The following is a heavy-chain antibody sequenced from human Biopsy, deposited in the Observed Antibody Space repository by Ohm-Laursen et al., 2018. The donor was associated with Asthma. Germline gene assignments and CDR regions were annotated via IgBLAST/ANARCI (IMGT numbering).Heavy chain of an antibody. CDR2: IYSGGTS. J-gene: IGHJ4*02. V-gene: IGHV3-53*01. CDR1: GFAVSRDY. CDR3: ARGDSSGWSHYYFDY. D-gene: IGHD6-19*01. Sequence: SLRLSCAASGFAVSRDYMFWVRQAPGKGLEWVSVIYSGGTSHTADSVRGRFTIPRDFSKNTLHLQMHSLRVEDTAVYYCARGDSSGWSHYYFDYWGQGTLVTVSS.